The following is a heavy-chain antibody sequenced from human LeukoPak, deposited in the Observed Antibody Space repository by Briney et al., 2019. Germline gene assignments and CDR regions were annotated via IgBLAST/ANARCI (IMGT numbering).Heavy chain of an antibody. CDR2: IYTSGST. V-gene: IGHV4-4*07. J-gene: IGHJ4*02. CDR3: AKDSGDHFDY. CDR1: GGSISGSY. Sequence: SETLSLTCTVSGGSISGSYWSWIRQPAGKGLEWIGRIYTSGSTNYNPSLKSRVTMSVDTSENQFSLKVSSVTAADTAVYYCAKDSGDHFDYWGQGTLVTVSS. D-gene: IGHD7-27*01.